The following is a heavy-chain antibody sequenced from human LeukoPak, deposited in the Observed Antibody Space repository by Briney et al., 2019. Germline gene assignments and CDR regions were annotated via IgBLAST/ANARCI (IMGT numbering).Heavy chain of an antibody. D-gene: IGHD3-10*01. CDR1: GGSISSGGYY. CDR3: ARRLPLVRGDWFDP. Sequence: PSQTLSLTCTVSGGSISSGGYYWSWIRPHQGKGLEWIGYIYYSGSTYYNPSLKSRDTISVDTSKNQFSLKLSSVTAADTAVYYCARRLPLVRGDWFDPWGQGTLVTVSS. V-gene: IGHV4-31*03. CDR2: IYYSGST. J-gene: IGHJ5*02.